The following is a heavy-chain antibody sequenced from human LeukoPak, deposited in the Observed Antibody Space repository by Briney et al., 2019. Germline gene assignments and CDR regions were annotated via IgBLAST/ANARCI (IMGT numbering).Heavy chain of an antibody. D-gene: IGHD4/OR15-4a*01. J-gene: IGHJ6*02. Sequence: ASVKVSCKASGYTFTGYYMHWVRQAPGQGLEWMGWINPNSGGTNYAQKFQGRVTMTRDTSISTAYMELSRLRSDDTAVYYCARSMVPSVMAGYYYGMDVWGQGTTVTVSS. CDR1: GYTFTGYY. CDR2: INPNSGGT. CDR3: ARSMVPSVMAGYYYGMDV. V-gene: IGHV1-2*02.